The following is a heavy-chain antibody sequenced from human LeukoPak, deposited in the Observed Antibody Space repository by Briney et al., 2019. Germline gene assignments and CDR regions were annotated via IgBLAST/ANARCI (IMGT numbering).Heavy chain of an antibody. D-gene: IGHD2-21*01. Sequence: ASVKLSCKASGYTFTSYHLHWVRQAPGQGLEWMGWINPNNGSTNYAHTFQGRVTMTRDTSISTAYMEVSRLRSDDTAMYNSARHVAASVWFDPWGQGTLVTVSS. CDR2: INPNNGST. J-gene: IGHJ5*02. CDR3: ARHVAASVWFDP. V-gene: IGHV1-2*02. CDR1: GYTFTSYH.